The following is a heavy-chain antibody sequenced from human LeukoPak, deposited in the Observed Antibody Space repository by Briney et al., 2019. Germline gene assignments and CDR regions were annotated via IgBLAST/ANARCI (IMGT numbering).Heavy chain of an antibody. CDR3: ARLTVVTPFFYYYYYMDV. CDR2: INHSGST. D-gene: IGHD4-23*01. V-gene: IGHV4-34*01. J-gene: IGHJ6*03. CDR1: GGSFSGYY. Sequence: SETLSLTCAVYGGSFSGYYWSWIRQPPGKGLEGIGEINHSGSTNYNPSLKSRVTISVDTSKTQFSLKLSSVSAADTAVYYCARLTVVTPFFYYYYYMDVWGKGTTVTVSS.